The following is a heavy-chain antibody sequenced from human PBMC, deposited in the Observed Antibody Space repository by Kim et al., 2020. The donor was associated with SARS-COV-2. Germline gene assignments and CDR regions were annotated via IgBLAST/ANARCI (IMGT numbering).Heavy chain of an antibody. J-gene: IGHJ4*02. D-gene: IGHD3-10*01. V-gene: IGHV3-23*01. CDR3: AKRHGSGILVFDY. Sequence: SADPVKGRFTISRDNSKNTLYLQMNSLRAEDTAVYYCAKRHGSGILVFDYWGQGTLVTVSS.